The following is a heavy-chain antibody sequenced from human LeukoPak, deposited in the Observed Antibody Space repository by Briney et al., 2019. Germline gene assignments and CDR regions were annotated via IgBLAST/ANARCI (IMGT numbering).Heavy chain of an antibody. CDR1: GGSISSGGYY. CDR3: ARDTKDDFSYYYYMDV. V-gene: IGHV4-31*03. J-gene: IGHJ6*03. D-gene: IGHD3-3*01. CDR2: IYYSGST. Sequence: SSETLSLTCTVSGGSISSGGYYWSWIRQHPGKGLEWIGYIYYSGSTYYNPSLKSRVTISVDMSKNQFSLKLSSVTAADTAVYYCARDTKDDFSYYYYMDVWGKGTTVTVSS.